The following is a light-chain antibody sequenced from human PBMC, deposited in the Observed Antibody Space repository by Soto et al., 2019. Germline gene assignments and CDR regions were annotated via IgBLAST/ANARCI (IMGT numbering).Light chain of an antibody. V-gene: IGKV3-20*01. J-gene: IGKJ1*01. CDR2: GAS. Sequence: EIVLAQSPATLSFSPGERATLSCRASQSVSSYLAWYQQKPGQAPRLLIFGASTRATGIPDRFSGSGSGTDFTLTISRLEPEDFAVYYCQHYYTSYTTFGQGTKVDIK. CDR1: QSVSSY. CDR3: QHYYTSYTT.